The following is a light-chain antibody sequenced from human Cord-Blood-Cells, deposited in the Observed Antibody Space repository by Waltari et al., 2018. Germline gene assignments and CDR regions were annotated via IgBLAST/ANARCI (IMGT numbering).Light chain of an antibody. V-gene: IGKV3-20*01. CDR3: QQYGSSRT. CDR2: GAS. Sequence: EIVLTQSPGTLSLSPGERATLSCRASQSVSSSYLAWYQQKPGQAPRLLIEGASSRATGIPDRFSGSGSGTDFTLTISRLEPEDVGVYYCQQYGSSRTFGQGTKVEIK. J-gene: IGKJ1*01. CDR1: QSVSSSY.